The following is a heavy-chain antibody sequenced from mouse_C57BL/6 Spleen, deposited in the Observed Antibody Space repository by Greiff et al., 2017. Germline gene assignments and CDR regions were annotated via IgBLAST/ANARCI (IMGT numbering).Heavy chain of an antibody. D-gene: IGHD4-1*01. CDR2: IDPSDSYT. V-gene: IGHV1-50*01. Sequence: QVQLQQPGAELVKPGASVKLSCKASGYTFTSYWMQWVKQRPGQGLEWIGEIDPSDSYTNYNQKFKGKATLTVDTSSSTAYMQLRSLTSEDSAVYYCARRATWTGPSDYWGQGTTLTVSS. J-gene: IGHJ2*01. CDR3: ARRATWTGPSDY. CDR1: GYTFTSYW.